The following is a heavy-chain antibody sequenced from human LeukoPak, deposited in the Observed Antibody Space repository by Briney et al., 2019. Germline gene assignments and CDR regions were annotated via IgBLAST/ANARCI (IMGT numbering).Heavy chain of an antibody. CDR1: GFTFDDYA. Sequence: PGGSLRLSCAASGFTFDDYAIHWVRQAPGKSLEWVSLISWNGVSTYYADSVKGRFTISRDTSKNSLYLQMNSLRTEDTALYYCAKERGSSGYFDCWGQGTLVTVSS. V-gene: IGHV3-43*01. D-gene: IGHD6-6*01. CDR3: AKERGSSGYFDC. J-gene: IGHJ4*02. CDR2: ISWNGVST.